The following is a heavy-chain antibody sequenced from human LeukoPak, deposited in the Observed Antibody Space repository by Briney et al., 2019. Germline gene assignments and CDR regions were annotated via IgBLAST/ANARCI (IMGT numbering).Heavy chain of an antibody. Sequence: PSETLSLTCTVSGGSISSYYWSWIRQPPGKGLEWIGYIYYSGSTNYNPSLKSRVTISLDTSKNQFSLKLSSLTAAETAVYYCARHAQGYHLANWFDPWGQGTLVTVSS. D-gene: IGHD2-2*01. CDR3: ARHAQGYHLANWFDP. J-gene: IGHJ5*02. CDR2: IYYSGST. CDR1: GGSISSYY. V-gene: IGHV4-59*08.